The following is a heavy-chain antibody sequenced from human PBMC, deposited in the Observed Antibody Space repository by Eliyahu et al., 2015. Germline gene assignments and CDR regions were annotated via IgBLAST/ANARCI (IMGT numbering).Heavy chain of an antibody. CDR2: IYHSGTT. CDR3: ARENFGAFDI. J-gene: IGHJ3*02. D-gene: IGHD3-10*01. V-gene: IGHV4-31*03. CDR1: GDSINNINYY. Sequence: QVQLQESGPGLLTPSQTLFLTCTVXGDSINNINYYWNWIRQRPGTGLXWFGYIYHSGTTYSNPSLRSRVTISIDTSKNQFSLRLNSVTAADTAVYYCARENFGAFDIWGQGTLVTVSS.